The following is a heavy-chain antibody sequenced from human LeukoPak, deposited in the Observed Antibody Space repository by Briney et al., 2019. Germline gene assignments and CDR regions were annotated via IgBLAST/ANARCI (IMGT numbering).Heavy chain of an antibody. V-gene: IGHV4-39*07. J-gene: IGHJ4*02. CDR3: ARDEAAAATSDY. Sequence: PSETLSLTCTVSGGSISSYYWGWIRQPPGKGLEWIGSIYYSGSTYYNPSLKSRVTISVDTSKNQFSLKLSSVTAADTAVYYCARDEAAAATSDYWGQGTLVTVSS. CDR2: IYYSGST. D-gene: IGHD6-13*01. CDR1: GGSISSYY.